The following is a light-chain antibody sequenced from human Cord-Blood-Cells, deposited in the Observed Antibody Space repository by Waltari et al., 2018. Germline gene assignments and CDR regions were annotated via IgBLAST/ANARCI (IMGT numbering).Light chain of an antibody. CDR3: SSYAGSSTLV. Sequence: QSALTQPASVSGSPGQSITISCTGTSSDVGGYNFVSWYQQHPGKAPKLMIYEGSKRPSGVSNRFSGSKSGNTASLTISGLQAEDEADYYCSSYAGSSTLVFGGGTKLTVL. CDR1: SSDVGGYNF. J-gene: IGLJ3*02. CDR2: EGS. V-gene: IGLV2-23*01.